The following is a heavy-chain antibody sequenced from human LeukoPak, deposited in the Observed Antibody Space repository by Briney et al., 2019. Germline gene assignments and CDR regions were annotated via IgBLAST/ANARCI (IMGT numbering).Heavy chain of an antibody. Sequence: SETRSLTGTVSGGSISSYYWSWIRQPAGKGLEWIGRIYTSGSTNYNPSLKSLITMSVDTSTNPSSLKLSSVTAEDTAVYYCARDWGSMVRGVITYYGMDVWGQGTTVTVSS. CDR3: ARDWGSMVRGVITYYGMDV. J-gene: IGHJ6*02. V-gene: IGHV4-4*07. CDR2: IYTSGST. CDR1: GGSISSYY. D-gene: IGHD3-10*01.